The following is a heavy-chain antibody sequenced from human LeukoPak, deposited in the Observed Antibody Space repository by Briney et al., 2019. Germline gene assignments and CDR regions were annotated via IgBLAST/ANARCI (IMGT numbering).Heavy chain of an antibody. CDR1: GFTFSSYE. CDR3: ERDTDYGDAFDI. Sequence: GGSLRLSCAASGFTFSSYEMSWVRQAPGKGLEWVSYISSSGSTIYYAYSVKGRFTISRDNAKNSLYLQMNSLRAEDTAVYYCERDTDYGDAFDIWGQETMVTVSS. CDR2: ISSSGSTI. D-gene: IGHD4-17*01. V-gene: IGHV3-48*03. J-gene: IGHJ3*02.